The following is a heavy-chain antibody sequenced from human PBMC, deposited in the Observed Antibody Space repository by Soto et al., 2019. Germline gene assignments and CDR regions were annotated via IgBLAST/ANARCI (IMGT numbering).Heavy chain of an antibody. CDR3: ARGLYGPGAGYGMDV. J-gene: IGHJ6*02. CDR1: GGSISSYY. V-gene: IGHV4-59*01. D-gene: IGHD3-10*01. Sequence: QVQLQESGPGLVKPSETLSLTCTVSGGSISSYYWSWIRQPPGKGLEWIGYIYYSGSTNYNPSLKRRVTISVDTSKNQFSLKLSSVTAADTAVYYCARGLYGPGAGYGMDVWGQGTTVTVSS. CDR2: IYYSGST.